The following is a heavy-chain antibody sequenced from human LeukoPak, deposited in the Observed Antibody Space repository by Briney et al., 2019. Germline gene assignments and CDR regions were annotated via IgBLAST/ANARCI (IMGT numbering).Heavy chain of an antibody. J-gene: IGHJ4*02. CDR1: GFTVSNNF. V-gene: IGHV3-66*01. Sequence: PGGSLRLSCAVSGFTVSNNFMSWVRQAPGKGLEWVSVIYSGASTYYADSVKGRFTISRDNSKNTLYLQMNSLRAEDTAVYYCARGDFDWSPPFDYWGQGTLVTVSS. CDR2: IYSGAST. CDR3: ARGDFDWSPPFDY. D-gene: IGHD3-9*01.